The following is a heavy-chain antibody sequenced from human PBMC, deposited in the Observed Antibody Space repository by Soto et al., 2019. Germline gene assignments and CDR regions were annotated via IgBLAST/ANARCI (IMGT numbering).Heavy chain of an antibody. J-gene: IGHJ5*02. CDR3: ARAQRNTMVRGVDNWFDP. CDR2: ISAYNGNT. V-gene: IGHV1-18*01. D-gene: IGHD3-10*01. Sequence: QVQLVQSGAEVKKPGASVKVSCKASGYTFTSYGISWVRQAPGQGLEWMGWISAYNGNTNYAQKLQGRVTMTTDTSRSTAYRELRSRRSDDTAVYYCARAQRNTMVRGVDNWFDPWGQGTLVTVSS. CDR1: GYTFTSYG.